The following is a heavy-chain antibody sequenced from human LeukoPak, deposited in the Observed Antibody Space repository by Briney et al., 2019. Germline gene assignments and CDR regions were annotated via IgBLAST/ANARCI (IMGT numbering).Heavy chain of an antibody. CDR3: ARDGSGVCFDY. V-gene: IGHV1-18*01. CDR2: INAYNGDT. Sequence: ASVKVSCKASNYIFSSYGISWVRQAPGQGLEWMAWINAYNGDTNYAQKFQGRVTLTTDTSTSTAYMELRNLRSDDTAIYYCARDGSGVCFDYWGQGTLVTVSS. CDR1: NYIFSSYG. D-gene: IGHD3-10*01. J-gene: IGHJ4*02.